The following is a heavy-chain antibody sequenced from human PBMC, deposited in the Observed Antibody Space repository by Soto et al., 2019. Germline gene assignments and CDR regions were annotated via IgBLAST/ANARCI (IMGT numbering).Heavy chain of an antibody. CDR1: GYSFTSYW. D-gene: IGHD3-3*01. CDR2: IDPSDSYT. V-gene: IGHV5-10-1*01. J-gene: IGHJ3*02. CDR3: ARVRFLEWLPDAFDI. Sequence: PGASLKISCKGSGYSFTSYWISWVRQMPGKGLEWMGRIDPSDSYTNYSPSFQGHVTISADKSISTAYLQWSSLKASDTAMYYCARVRFLEWLPDAFDIWGQGTMVTVSS.